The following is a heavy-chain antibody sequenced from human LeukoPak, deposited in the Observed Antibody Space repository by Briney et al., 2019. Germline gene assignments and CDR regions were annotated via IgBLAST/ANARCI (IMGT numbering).Heavy chain of an antibody. CDR3: AKGQELRFLEWLSHFDY. J-gene: IGHJ4*02. CDR1: GFTFSSYA. Sequence: PGRSLRLSCAASGFTFSSYAMHWVRQAPGKGLEWVAVISYDGSNKYYADSVKGRFTISRDNAKNSLYLQMNSLRAEDTAVYYCAKGQELRFLEWLSHFDYWGQGTLVTVSS. CDR2: ISYDGSNK. D-gene: IGHD3-3*01. V-gene: IGHV3-30-3*01.